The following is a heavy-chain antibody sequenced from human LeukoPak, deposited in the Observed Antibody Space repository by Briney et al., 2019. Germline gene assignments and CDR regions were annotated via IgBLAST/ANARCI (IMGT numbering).Heavy chain of an antibody. CDR1: GGSISSSSYY. V-gene: IGHV4-61*01. D-gene: IGHD3-9*01. J-gene: IGHJ6*03. CDR2: IHYSGST. Sequence: PSETLSLTCTVSGGSISSSSYYWSWIRQPPGKGLEWIGYIHYSGSTTYNPSLESPVTISADTSKNQLSLKLSSVTAADTAVYYCARNVRNFDWPPQYYYYMDVWGKGTTVTISS. CDR3: ARNVRNFDWPPQYYYYMDV.